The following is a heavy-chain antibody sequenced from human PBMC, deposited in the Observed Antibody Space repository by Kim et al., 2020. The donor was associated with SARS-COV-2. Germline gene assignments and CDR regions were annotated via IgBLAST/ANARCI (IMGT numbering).Heavy chain of an antibody. J-gene: IGHJ5*02. Sequence: GGSLRLSCAASGFTFSDYYMSWIRQSPGKGLECISYISSGSGYTNYADSVKGRFTISRDDAKNSLYLQMNSLRAEDTGVYYCARDPRLVVVGLGWFDAWGQGTPVTVSS. CDR3: ARDPRLVVVGLGWFDA. D-gene: IGHD2-15*01. CDR1: GFTFSDYY. V-gene: IGHV3-11*05. CDR2: ISSGSGYT.